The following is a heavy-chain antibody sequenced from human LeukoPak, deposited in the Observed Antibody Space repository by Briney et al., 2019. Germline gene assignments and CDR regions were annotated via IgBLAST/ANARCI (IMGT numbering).Heavy chain of an antibody. D-gene: IGHD4-23*01. J-gene: IGHJ5*02. CDR2: MNPNSGNT. Sequence: SVXXSXKASXXTFXSYDINWVRQATGQGLEWMGWMNPNSGNTGYAQKFQGRVTMTRNTSISTAYMELSSLRSEDTAVYYCARDYGGNDYNWFDPWGQGTLVTVSS. CDR3: ARDYGGNDYNWFDP. CDR1: XXTFXSYD. V-gene: IGHV1-8*01.